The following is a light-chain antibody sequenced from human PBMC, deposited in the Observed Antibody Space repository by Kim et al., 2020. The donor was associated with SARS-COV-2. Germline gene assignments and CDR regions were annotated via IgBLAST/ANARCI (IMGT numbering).Light chain of an antibody. Sequence: PGERATLSCRASQSVSSNVAWYQQKPGQAPRLLIYGASTRATGIPARFSGSGSGTEFTLTISSLQSEDFAVYYCQQYNNWPPVLTFGGGTKVDIK. V-gene: IGKV3-15*01. J-gene: IGKJ4*01. CDR1: QSVSSN. CDR2: GAS. CDR3: QQYNNWPPVLT.